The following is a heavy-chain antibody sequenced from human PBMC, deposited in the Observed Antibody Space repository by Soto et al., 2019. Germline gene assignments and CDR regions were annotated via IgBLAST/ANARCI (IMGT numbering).Heavy chain of an antibody. CDR3: AKDGDYGDYVAIYYFDY. J-gene: IGHJ4*02. CDR1: GFTFSSYG. Sequence: QVQLVESGGGVVQPGRSLRLSCAASGFTFSSYGMHWVRQAPGKGLEWVAVISYDGSNKYYADSVKGRFTISRDNSKNTLYLQMNSLRAEDTAVYYCAKDGDYGDYVAIYYFDYWGQGTLVTVSS. D-gene: IGHD4-17*01. V-gene: IGHV3-30*18. CDR2: ISYDGSNK.